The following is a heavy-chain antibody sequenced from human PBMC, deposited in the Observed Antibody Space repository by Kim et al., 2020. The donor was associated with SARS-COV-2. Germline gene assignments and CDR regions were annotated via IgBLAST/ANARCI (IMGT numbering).Heavy chain of an antibody. D-gene: IGHD5-12*01. CDR2: ISYDGSNK. CDR1: GFTFSSYG. Sequence: GGSLRLSCAASGFTFSSYGMHWVRQAPGKGLEWVAVISYDGSNKYYADSVKGRFTISRDNSKNTLYLQMNSLRAEDTAVYYCAKDTGDGWLQSNFDYWGQGTLVTVSS. CDR3: AKDTGDGWLQSNFDY. V-gene: IGHV3-30*18. J-gene: IGHJ4*02.